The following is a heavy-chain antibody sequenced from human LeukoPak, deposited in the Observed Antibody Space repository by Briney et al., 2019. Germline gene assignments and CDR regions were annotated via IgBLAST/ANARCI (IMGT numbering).Heavy chain of an antibody. CDR2: IDSSGGYM. Sequence: GGSLRLSCTASGFTFGDYAMSWFRQAPGKGLEWVSSIDSSGGYMFYADSVKGQFIISRDNAKDSLYLQMNSLRVEDTAVYYCLRGDRRDYWGQGTLVTVSS. CDR1: GFTFGDYA. CDR3: LRGDRRDY. V-gene: IGHV3-21*06. J-gene: IGHJ4*02.